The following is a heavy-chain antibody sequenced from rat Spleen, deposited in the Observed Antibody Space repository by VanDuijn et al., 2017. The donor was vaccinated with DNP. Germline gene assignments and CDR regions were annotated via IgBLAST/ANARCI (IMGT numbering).Heavy chain of an antibody. CDR2: ISYSGGT. Sequence: EVQLQESGPGLVKPSQSLSLTCSVTAYSITTNYWGWIRKFPGNKMEWVGHISYSGGTSYNPSLKSRISITRDTSKNHFFLHLNSVTTEDTATYYCARGDILRSFDYWGQGVMVTVSS. CDR3: ARGDILRSFDY. CDR1: AYSITTNY. D-gene: IGHD1-6*01. V-gene: IGHV3-1*01. J-gene: IGHJ2*01.